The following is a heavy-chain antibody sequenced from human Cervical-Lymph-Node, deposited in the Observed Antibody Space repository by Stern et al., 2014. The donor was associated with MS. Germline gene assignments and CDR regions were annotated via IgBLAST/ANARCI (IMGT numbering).Heavy chain of an antibody. CDR2: ISYAGSIK. Sequence: MQLVESGGGVVQPGRSLRLSCAASGFTFSNYGMYWVRQAPGKGLEWVAVISYAGSIKFYADSVKGRFTISRDNSNTVYLQMNSLRAEDTAVYYCAKAGLRETALARWIDYWGQGTLVTVSS. J-gene: IGHJ4*02. CDR3: AKAGLRETALARWIDY. D-gene: IGHD5-18*01. V-gene: IGHV3-30*18. CDR1: GFTFSNYG.